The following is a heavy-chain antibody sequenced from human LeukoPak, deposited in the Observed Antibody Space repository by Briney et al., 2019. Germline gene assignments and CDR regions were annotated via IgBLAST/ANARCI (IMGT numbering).Heavy chain of an antibody. CDR2: IYYRGST. CDR1: GGSISSYY. Sequence: PSETLSLTCTVSGGSISSYYWSWIRQPPGKGLEWIGYIYYRGSTDYNPSLKSRVAISVDTSKNQFSLELTSVTTADTAVYYCASPGPQLWSAFDYWGQGTLVTVSS. V-gene: IGHV4-59*01. D-gene: IGHD5-18*01. J-gene: IGHJ4*02. CDR3: ASPGPQLWSAFDY.